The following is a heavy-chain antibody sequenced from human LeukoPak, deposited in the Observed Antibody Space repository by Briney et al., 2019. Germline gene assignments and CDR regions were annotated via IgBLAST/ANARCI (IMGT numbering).Heavy chain of an antibody. CDR3: SRDGGYYYYGMDV. CDR1: GFTFGDYS. CDR2: IKSKAFGGAT. Sequence: GRSLRLSCTASGFTFGDYSMSWVRQAPGKGLEWVGFIKSKAFGGATEYAASVKGRFTILRDDSKSIAYLQMNSLKTEDTAVYYCSRDGGYYYYGMDVWGQGTTVTVSS. D-gene: IGHD3-16*01. J-gene: IGHJ6*02. V-gene: IGHV3-49*04.